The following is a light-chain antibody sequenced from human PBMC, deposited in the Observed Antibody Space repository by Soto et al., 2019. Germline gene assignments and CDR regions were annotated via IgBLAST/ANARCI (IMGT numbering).Light chain of an antibody. CDR1: QSVGSD. Sequence: EIVKTPSPATLSVSPGERATLSCRASQSVGSDLAWYHQKPVQAPRLVIYDIFTRATGVPTRISGGGSGTEFTLTLSCLQSEDFAVYYCQPDNSWRLTFGGGTKVDIK. J-gene: IGKJ4*01. V-gene: IGKV3D-15*01. CDR2: DIF. CDR3: QPDNSWRLT.